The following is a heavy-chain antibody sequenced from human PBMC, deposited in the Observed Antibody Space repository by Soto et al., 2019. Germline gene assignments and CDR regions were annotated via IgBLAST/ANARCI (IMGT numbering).Heavy chain of an antibody. CDR3: ARVRAYYDSSGYYFRGFDP. CDR2: ISAYNGNT. CDR1: GYTFTSYG. V-gene: IGHV1-18*01. D-gene: IGHD3-22*01. Sequence: QVQLVQSGAEVKKPGASVKVSCKASGYTFTSYGISWVRQAPGQGLEWMGWISAYNGNTNYAQKLQGIVTMTTDTSTSTAYMELRSLRSDDTAVYYCARVRAYYDSSGYYFRGFDPWGQGTLVTVSS. J-gene: IGHJ5*02.